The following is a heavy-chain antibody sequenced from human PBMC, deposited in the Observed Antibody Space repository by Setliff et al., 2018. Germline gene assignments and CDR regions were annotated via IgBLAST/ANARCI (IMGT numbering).Heavy chain of an antibody. J-gene: IGHJ2*01. CDR2: IYYSGST. D-gene: IGHD6-13*01. CDR1: GGSISSSSYY. Sequence: SETLSLTCTVSGGSISSSSYYWGWIRQPPGKGLEWIGSIYYSGSTYYNPSLKSRVTISVDTSTNQFSLKLSSVTAADTAVYYCARGPQTSRAPSSLPHFDLWGRGTLVTVSS. CDR3: ARGPQTSRAPSSLPHFDL. V-gene: IGHV4-39*01.